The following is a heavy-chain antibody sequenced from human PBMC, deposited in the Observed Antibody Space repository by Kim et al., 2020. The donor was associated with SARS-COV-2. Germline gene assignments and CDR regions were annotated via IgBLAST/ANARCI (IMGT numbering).Heavy chain of an antibody. V-gene: IGHV3-49*04. CDR2: IRSKAYGGPA. CDR3: SRVKRDQLLFYYSYY. CDR1: GFTFGDYD. J-gene: IGHJ6*03. Sequence: GGSLRLSCLSSGFTFGDYDMNWVRQAPGKGLEWVGLIRSKAYGGPAEYAASVKGRFTIARNDSKSIAYLQMNSLKTEDTADYSCSRVKRDQLLFYYSYY. D-gene: IGHD3-22*01.